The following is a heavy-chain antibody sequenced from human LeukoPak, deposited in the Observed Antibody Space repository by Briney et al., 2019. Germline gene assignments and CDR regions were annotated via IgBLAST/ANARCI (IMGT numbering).Heavy chain of an antibody. Sequence: SETLSLTCTVSGGSISSYYWSWIRQPPGKGLEWIGEINHSGSTNYNPSLKSRVTISVDTSKNQFSLKLSSVTAADTAVYYCARGAAVYAIYFDYWGQGTLVTVSS. CDR3: ARGAAVYAIYFDY. CDR2: INHSGST. D-gene: IGHD2-8*01. J-gene: IGHJ4*02. CDR1: GGSISSYY. V-gene: IGHV4-34*01.